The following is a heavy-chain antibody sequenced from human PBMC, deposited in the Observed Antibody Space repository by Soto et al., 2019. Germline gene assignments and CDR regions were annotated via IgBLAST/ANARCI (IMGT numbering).Heavy chain of an antibody. Sequence: QVQLVQSGAEVKKPGSSVKVSCKASGGTFSSYAISWVRQAPGQGLEWMGGIIPIFGTANYAQKFQGRVTITADKSTSTAYMELSSLRSEDTAVYYCASGLVWYYYYYYGMDVWGQGTTVTVSS. V-gene: IGHV1-69*06. D-gene: IGHD2-8*02. CDR2: IIPIFGTA. J-gene: IGHJ6*02. CDR3: ASGLVWYYYYYYGMDV. CDR1: GGTFSSYA.